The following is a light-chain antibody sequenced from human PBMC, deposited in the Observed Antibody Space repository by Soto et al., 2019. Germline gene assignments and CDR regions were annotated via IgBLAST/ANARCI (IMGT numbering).Light chain of an antibody. CDR1: QGISKS. V-gene: IGKV1-27*01. Sequence: DIQMTQSPSSLSASVGDRVTVTCRASQGISKSLAWYQQRPGKVPKLLIYAASTLQSGVPSRFSGSGSGTDFTLTISSLQPEDVATYYCQKYNSVPLTFGGGTKVEIK. CDR2: AAS. CDR3: QKYNSVPLT. J-gene: IGKJ4*01.